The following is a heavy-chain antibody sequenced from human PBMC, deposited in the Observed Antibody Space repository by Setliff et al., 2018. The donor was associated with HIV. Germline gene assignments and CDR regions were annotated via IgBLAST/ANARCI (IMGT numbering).Heavy chain of an antibody. CDR2: INPNNGGT. V-gene: IGHV1-2*02. Sequence: ASVKVSCTASGYTFSGYYMHWVRQALGQGLEWMGWINPNNGGTNYAQKFQGRVTMTGDTSISTVYMELSSLRSDDTAVYYCAREKRSSTWLYSSGGTVDYWGLGTLVTVSS. D-gene: IGHD6-25*01. CDR1: GYTFSGYY. J-gene: IGHJ4*02. CDR3: AREKRSSTWLYSSGGTVDY.